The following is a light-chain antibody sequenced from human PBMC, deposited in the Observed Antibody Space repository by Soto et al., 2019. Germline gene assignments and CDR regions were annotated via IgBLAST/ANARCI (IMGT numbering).Light chain of an antibody. CDR1: QSVNSY. CDR3: QQRSSWPPA. CDR2: DAS. V-gene: IGKV3-11*01. J-gene: IGKJ4*01. Sequence: EIVLTQSPATLSLSPGERANLSCRASQSVNSYLAWYQQKPGQGPRLLLYDASNRATGIPARFSGSGSGTDFTLTISSLEPEDLAVYYCQQRSSWPPAFGGGTKVEIK.